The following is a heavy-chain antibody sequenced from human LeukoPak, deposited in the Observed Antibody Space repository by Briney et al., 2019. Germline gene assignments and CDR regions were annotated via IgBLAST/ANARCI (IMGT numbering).Heavy chain of an antibody. D-gene: IGHD6-13*01. CDR3: ARDRGSSSWYERTYYFDY. Sequence: ASVKVSCKASGYTFTSYAMHWVRQAPGQRLEWMGWINAGNGNTKYSQKFQGRVTITRDTSASTAYMELSSLRSEDTAVYYCARDRGSSSWYERTYYFDYWGQGTLVTVSS. J-gene: IGHJ4*02. CDR1: GYTFTSYA. CDR2: INAGNGNT. V-gene: IGHV1-3*01.